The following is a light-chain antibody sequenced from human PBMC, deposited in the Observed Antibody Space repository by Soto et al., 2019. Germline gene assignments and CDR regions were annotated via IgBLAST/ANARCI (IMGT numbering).Light chain of an antibody. CDR1: SSDVGAYNY. Sequence: ALTQPASVSGSPGQSITISFTGTSSDVGAYNYVSWYQHHPGKVPKLLIYEVTNRPSGVSDLFSGSKSGNTASLTISGLQAEDEADYYCSSKRDSSTLFVFGTGTKVTVL. J-gene: IGLJ1*01. CDR3: SSKRDSSTLFV. CDR2: EVT. V-gene: IGLV2-14*01.